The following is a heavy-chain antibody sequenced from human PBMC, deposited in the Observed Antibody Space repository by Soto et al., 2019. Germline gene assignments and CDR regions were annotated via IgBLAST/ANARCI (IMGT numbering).Heavy chain of an antibody. CDR2: TYYRSKWYN. J-gene: IGHJ6*03. D-gene: IGHD6-13*01. CDR1: GDSVSSNSAA. Sequence: SQTLSLTCAISGDSVSSNSAAWNWIRQSPSRGLEWLGRTYYRSKWYNDYAVSVKSRIIINSDTSKNQFSLQLNSVTPEDTAVYYCARDLGYSTIYRSEYYYMDVWGKGTTVTVSS. CDR3: ARDLGYSTIYRSEYYYMDV. V-gene: IGHV6-1*01.